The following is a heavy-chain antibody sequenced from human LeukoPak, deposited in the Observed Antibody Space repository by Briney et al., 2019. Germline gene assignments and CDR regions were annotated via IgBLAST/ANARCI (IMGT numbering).Heavy chain of an antibody. CDR2: ITVYNDDT. V-gene: IGHV1-18*01. CDR1: GYTFSDYG. J-gene: IGHJ4*02. D-gene: IGHD3-10*01. Sequence: ASVKVSFMASGYTFSDYGINWVRQAPGQGLEWMGWITVYNDDTNYGQKFQGRVTMTTDTSTSTAYMELRRLRSDDTAVYYCTRDYSGDYWGQGTLVTVSS. CDR3: TRDYSGDY.